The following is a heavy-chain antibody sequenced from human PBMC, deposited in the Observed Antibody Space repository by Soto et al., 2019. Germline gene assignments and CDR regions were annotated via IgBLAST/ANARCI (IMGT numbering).Heavy chain of an antibody. J-gene: IGHJ3*02. CDR3: ARDRVAGIWGDAFDI. Sequence: AAVKVSCKTCGYTFTNHGIKWVRQAPGQGLEWMGWINPYNANTNYAQKLQGRVTMTTDTSTSTAYMDLRSLTSDDTAVYYCARDRVAGIWGDAFDIWGQGTMVTVSS. CDR2: INPYNANT. V-gene: IGHV1-18*04. D-gene: IGHD3-16*01. CDR1: GYTFTNHG.